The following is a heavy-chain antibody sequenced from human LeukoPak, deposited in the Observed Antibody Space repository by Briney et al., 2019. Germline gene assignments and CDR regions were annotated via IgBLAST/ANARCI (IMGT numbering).Heavy chain of an antibody. J-gene: IGHJ4*02. D-gene: IGHD3-3*01. CDR2: IYHSGST. CDR3: ARPKQYYDFWSGYSYYFDY. Sequence: SETLSLTCTVSGGSISSYYWSWIRQPPGKGLEWIGSIYHSGSTYYNPSLKSRVTISVDTSKNQFSLKLSSVTAADTAVYYCARPKQYYDFWSGYSYYFDYWGQGTLVTVSS. V-gene: IGHV4-59*08. CDR1: GGSISSYY.